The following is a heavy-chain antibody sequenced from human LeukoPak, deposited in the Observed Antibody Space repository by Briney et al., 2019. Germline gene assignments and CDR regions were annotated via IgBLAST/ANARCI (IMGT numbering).Heavy chain of an antibody. D-gene: IGHD3-10*01. CDR1: GFTFSTYT. CDR3: AKNLWFGEFPAYYFDY. CDR2: IGTSSSTI. J-gene: IGHJ4*02. Sequence: GGSLRLSCAASGFTFSTYTMNWVRQPPGKGLEWVSNIGTSSSTIYYADSVKGRFTISRDNSKNTLYLQMNSLRAGDTAVYYCAKNLWFGEFPAYYFDYWGQGTLVTVSS. V-gene: IGHV3-48*01.